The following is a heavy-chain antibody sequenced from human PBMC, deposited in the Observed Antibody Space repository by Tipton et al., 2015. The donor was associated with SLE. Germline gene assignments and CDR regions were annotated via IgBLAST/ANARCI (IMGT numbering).Heavy chain of an antibody. J-gene: IGHJ3*02. D-gene: IGHD5-18*01. CDR2: IHYSGST. CDR1: RGSISSGSYY. CDR3: ARPNGYDAFDI. V-gene: IGHV4-39*02. Sequence: LRLSCTVSRGSISSGSYYWGWIRQPPGKGLEWIGSIHYSGSTYDNPSFKSRVTISVDTSKKHFSLNLRSVTAADTAVYYCARPNGYDAFDIWGQGTLVTVSS.